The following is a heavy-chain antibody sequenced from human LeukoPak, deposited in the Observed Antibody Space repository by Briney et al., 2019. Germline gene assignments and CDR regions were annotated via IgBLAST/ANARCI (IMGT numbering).Heavy chain of an antibody. CDR3: AKDWEVFDY. Sequence: GGSLRLSCAASGFSFSSYGMHWVRQAPGRGLEWVAVISYDGSNKYYADSVKGRFTVSRDDSKNTLYLQMNSLRAEDTAVYYCAKDWEVFDYWGQGTLVTVSS. D-gene: IGHD1-26*01. J-gene: IGHJ4*02. CDR2: ISYDGSNK. CDR1: GFSFSSYG. V-gene: IGHV3-30*18.